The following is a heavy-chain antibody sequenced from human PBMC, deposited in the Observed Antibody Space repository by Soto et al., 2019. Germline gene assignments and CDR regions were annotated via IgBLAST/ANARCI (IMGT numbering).Heavy chain of an antibody. J-gene: IGHJ4*02. D-gene: IGHD3-3*01. CDR3: ALPHYDFWSGLYY. CDR2: INPNSGGT. V-gene: IGHV1-2*02. CDR1: GYTFTGYY. Sequence: ASVKVSCKASGYTFTGYYMHWVRQAPGQGLEWMGWINPNSGGTNYAQKFQGRVTMTRDTSISTAYMELSRLRSDDTAVYYCALPHYDFWSGLYYWGQGTLVTVSS.